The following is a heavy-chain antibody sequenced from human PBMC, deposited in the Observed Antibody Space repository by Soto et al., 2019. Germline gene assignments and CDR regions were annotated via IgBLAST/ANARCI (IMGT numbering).Heavy chain of an antibody. Sequence: SETLSLTCTVSGGSISSGGYYWSWIRQHPGKGLEWIGYIYYSGSTYYNPSLKSRVSISVDTSKNQFSLKLSSMTAADTAVYYRAVPGDGDFDYLSQGTLVTVSS. J-gene: IGHJ4*02. CDR2: IYYSGST. CDR1: GGSISSGGYY. V-gene: IGHV4-31*03. CDR3: AVPGDGDFDY.